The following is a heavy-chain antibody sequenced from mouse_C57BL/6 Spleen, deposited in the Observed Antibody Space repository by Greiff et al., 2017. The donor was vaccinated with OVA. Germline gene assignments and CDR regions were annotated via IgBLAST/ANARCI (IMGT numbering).Heavy chain of an antibody. Sequence: DVKLVESGGGLVKPGGSLKLSCAASGFTFSSYAMSWVRQTPEKRLEWVATISDGGSYTYYPDNVKGRFTISRDNAKNNLYLQMSHLKSEDTAMYYCARDRGERAWFAYWGQGTLVTVSA. CDR1: GFTFSSYA. V-gene: IGHV5-4*01. J-gene: IGHJ3*01. CDR3: ARDRGERAWFAY. D-gene: IGHD3-1*01. CDR2: ISDGGSYT.